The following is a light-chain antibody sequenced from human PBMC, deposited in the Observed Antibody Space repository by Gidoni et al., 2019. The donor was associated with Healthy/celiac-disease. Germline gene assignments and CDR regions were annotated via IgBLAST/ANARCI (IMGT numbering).Light chain of an antibody. CDR3: QQFNSYPT. V-gene: IGKV1-13*02. CDR2: DAS. Sequence: IQLTQSPSSLSASVGDRVTITCRASQGISSALAWYQQKPGKAPKLLIYDASSLESGVTSRFSGSGYGTDFTLTIRSLQPEDFATYYCQQFNSYPTFGGGTKVEIK. CDR1: QGISSA. J-gene: IGKJ4*01.